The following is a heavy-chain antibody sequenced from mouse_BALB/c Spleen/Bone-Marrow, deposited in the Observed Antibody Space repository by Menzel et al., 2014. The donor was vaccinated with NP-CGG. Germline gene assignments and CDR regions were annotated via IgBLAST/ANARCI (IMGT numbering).Heavy chain of an antibody. Sequence: VKVVESGAELAKPGASVKMSCKASGYTFIRYWIHWVKPGPGQGLEWIGYINPSTGYTEYNQKFKDKATLTADKSSSTAYMQLSSLTSEDSAVYYCARGDYYGKGGAMDYWGQGTSVTVSS. CDR1: GYTFIRYW. V-gene: IGHV1-7*01. J-gene: IGHJ4*01. CDR2: INPSTGYT. D-gene: IGHD1-1*01. CDR3: ARGDYYGKGGAMDY.